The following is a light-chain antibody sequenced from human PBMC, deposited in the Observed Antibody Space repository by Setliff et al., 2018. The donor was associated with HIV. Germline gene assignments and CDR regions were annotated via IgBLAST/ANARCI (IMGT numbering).Light chain of an antibody. CDR1: SSNIETHY. Sequence: QSVLTQPPSASGAPGQTVTISCSGSSSNIETHYVYWYQQFPGTAPKLLIYRNEQRPSGVPARFSGSKSGTSAALTISDLRAEDEAEYFCAAWNDRPTGIYVFGTGTKVTVL. J-gene: IGLJ1*01. CDR2: RNE. CDR3: AAWNDRPTGIYV. V-gene: IGLV1-47*01.